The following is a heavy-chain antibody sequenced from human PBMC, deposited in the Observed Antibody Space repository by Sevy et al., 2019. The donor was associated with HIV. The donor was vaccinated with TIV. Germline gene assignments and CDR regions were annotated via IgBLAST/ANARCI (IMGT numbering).Heavy chain of an antibody. J-gene: IGHJ6*02. V-gene: IGHV1-2*06. D-gene: IGHD2-8*02. CDR1: GYTFTGYY. Sequence: ASVKVSCKASGYTFTGYYMHWVRQAPGQGLEWMGRINPNSGGTNYAQKFQGRVTMTRDTSISTAYMELSRLRSDDTAVYYWARGPHCTGGVCYTGAYYYYGMDVWGQGTTVTVSS. CDR3: ARGPHCTGGVCYTGAYYYYGMDV. CDR2: INPNSGGT.